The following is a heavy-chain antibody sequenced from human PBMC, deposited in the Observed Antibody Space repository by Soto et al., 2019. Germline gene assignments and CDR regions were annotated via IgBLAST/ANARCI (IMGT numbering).Heavy chain of an antibody. V-gene: IGHV3-7*01. CDR3: ARDRGYSYGSTSYYYYGMDV. D-gene: IGHD5-18*01. CDR2: IKQDGSEK. CDR1: GFTFSSYW. Sequence: GGSLRLSCAASGFTFSSYWMSWVCQAPGKGLEWVANIKQDGSEKYYVDSVKGRFTISRDNAKNSLYLQMNSLRAEDTAVYYCARDRGYSYGSTSYYYYGMDVWGQGTTVTVSS. J-gene: IGHJ6*02.